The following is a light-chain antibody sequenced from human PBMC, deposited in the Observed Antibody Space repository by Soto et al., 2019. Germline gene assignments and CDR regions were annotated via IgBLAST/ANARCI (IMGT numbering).Light chain of an antibody. V-gene: IGLV2-23*03. CDR1: SSDVGSYNL. J-gene: IGLJ3*02. Sequence: QSALTQPASVSGSPGQSITISCTGTSSDVGSYNLVSWYQQLPGKAPKLMIYEGSKRPSGVSNRFSGSKSGNTASLTISGLQAEDEADYYCCSYAGSSTLWVFGGGTKLTVL. CDR3: CSYAGSSTLWV. CDR2: EGS.